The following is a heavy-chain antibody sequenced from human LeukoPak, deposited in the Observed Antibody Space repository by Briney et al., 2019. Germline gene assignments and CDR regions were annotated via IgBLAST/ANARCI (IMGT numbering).Heavy chain of an antibody. D-gene: IGHD3-10*01. J-gene: IGHJ4*02. Sequence: SETLSLTCAVYGGSFSGYYWSWIRQPPGKGLEWTGEINHSGSTNYNPSLRSRVTISVDTSKNQFSLKLSSVTAADTAVYYCAREVLLWFGESPFDYWGQGTLVTVSS. CDR1: GGSFSGYY. CDR3: AREVLLWFGESPFDY. CDR2: INHSGST. V-gene: IGHV4-34*01.